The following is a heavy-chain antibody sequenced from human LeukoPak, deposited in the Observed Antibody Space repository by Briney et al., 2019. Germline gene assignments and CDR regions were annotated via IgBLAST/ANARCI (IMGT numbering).Heavy chain of an antibody. CDR2: ISSSISSYV. D-gene: IGHD3-10*01. Sequence: GGSLRLSCAASGFTFRSYSMRWVRQAPGEGLEWVASISSSISSYVYQADSVKGRFTISRDNAKNSLYLQMNSLRVEDTAVYYCARDASMPRGVTVPVEDYWGQGTLVTVSS. CDR1: GFTFRSYS. CDR3: ARDASMPRGVTVPVEDY. J-gene: IGHJ4*02. V-gene: IGHV3-21*01.